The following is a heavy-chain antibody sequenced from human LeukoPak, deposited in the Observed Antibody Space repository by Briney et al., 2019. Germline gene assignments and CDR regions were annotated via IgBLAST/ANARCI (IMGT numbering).Heavy chain of an antibody. D-gene: IGHD6-13*01. CDR1: GGTFSSYA. J-gene: IGHJ4*02. CDR2: IIPILGIA. V-gene: IGHV1-69*04. CDR3: ARDGVAAASDY. Sequence: SVKVSCKASGGTFSSYAISWVRQAPGQGLEWMGRIIPILGIANYAQKFQGRVTITAVKSTSTAYMELSSLRSEDTAVYYCARDGVAAASDYWGQGTLDTVSP.